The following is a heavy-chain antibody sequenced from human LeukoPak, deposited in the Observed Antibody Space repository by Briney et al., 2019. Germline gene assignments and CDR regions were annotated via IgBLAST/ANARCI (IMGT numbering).Heavy chain of an antibody. CDR2: IIPIFGTA. D-gene: IGHD3-16*01. Sequence: GASVKVSCKASGGTFSSYAISWVRQAPGQGLEWMGGIIPIFGTANYAQKFQGRVTITADESTSTAYMELSSLRSEDTAVYYCARGSTRGGDSDYWGQGTLVTVSS. V-gene: IGHV1-69*13. CDR3: ARGSTRGGDSDY. CDR1: GGTFSSYA. J-gene: IGHJ4*02.